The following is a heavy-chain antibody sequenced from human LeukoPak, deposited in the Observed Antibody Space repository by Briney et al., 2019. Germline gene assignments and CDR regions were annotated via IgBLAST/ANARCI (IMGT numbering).Heavy chain of an antibody. V-gene: IGHV3-48*01. CDR2: ISSSSSTI. CDR1: GFTLSSYS. D-gene: IGHD3-22*01. Sequence: PGGSLRLSCAASGFTLSSYSMNWVRQAPGKGLEWVSHISSSSSTIYYADSVKGRFTISRDNAKNSLYLQMNSLRAEDTAVYYCARDENRYYYDSSGYRNWGQGTLVTVSS. J-gene: IGHJ4*02. CDR3: ARDENRYYYDSSGYRN.